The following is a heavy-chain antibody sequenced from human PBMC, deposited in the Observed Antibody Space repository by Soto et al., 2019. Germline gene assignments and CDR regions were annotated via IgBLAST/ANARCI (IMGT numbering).Heavy chain of an antibody. V-gene: IGHV6-1*01. CDR3: ARDWRPTMVRGVIISPYQYYYYYGMDV. J-gene: IGHJ6*02. Sequence: TLSLTCAISGDSVSSNSAAWNWIRQSPSRGLEWLGRTYYRSKWYNDYAVSVKSRITINPDTSKNQFSLQLNSVTPEDTAVYYCARDWRPTMVRGVIISPYQYYYYYGMDVWGQGTTVTVSS. CDR1: GDSVSSNSAA. CDR2: TYYRSKWYN. D-gene: IGHD3-10*01.